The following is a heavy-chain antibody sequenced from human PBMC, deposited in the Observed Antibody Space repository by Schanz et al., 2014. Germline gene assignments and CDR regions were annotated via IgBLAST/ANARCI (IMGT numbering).Heavy chain of an antibody. V-gene: IGHV3-7*01. CDR2: IRQDVRAK. D-gene: IGHD1-26*01. CDR1: GFNFSSHW. Sequence: DVQLVESGVTLVRPGGSLRLSCAASGFNFSSHWMTWVRQAPGRGLEWVANIRQDVRAKYYVDSVKGRFTISRDNIASSLFLQMNSLRAEDSAVYYCARGLIVGDGQHFYFSYGLDVWGQGTTVTVSS. CDR3: ARGLIVGDGQHFYFSYGLDV. J-gene: IGHJ6*02.